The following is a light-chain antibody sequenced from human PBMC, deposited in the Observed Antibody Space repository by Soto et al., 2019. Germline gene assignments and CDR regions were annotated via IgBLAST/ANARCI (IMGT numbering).Light chain of an antibody. J-gene: IGKJ1*01. CDR2: DAS. CDR3: QHLET. V-gene: IGKV1-5*01. CDR1: QSISSW. Sequence: DIQMTQSPSTLSASVGDRVTITCRASQSISSWLAWYQQKPGKAPKLLIYDASSLESGVPSRFSGSGSGTEFPLTISSLQRDDFATYYCQHLETFGQGTKVDIK.